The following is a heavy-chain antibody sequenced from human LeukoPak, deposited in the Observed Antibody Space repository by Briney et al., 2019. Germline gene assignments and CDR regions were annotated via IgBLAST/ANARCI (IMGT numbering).Heavy chain of an antibody. V-gene: IGHV4-39*01. Sequence: SETLSLTCTVSGGSISSSSYYWGWIRQPPGKGLEWIGSIYYSGGTYYNPSLKSRVTISVDTSKNQFSLKLSSVTAADTAVYYCGGLQAAAGADWGQGTLVTVSS. CDR1: GGSISSSSYY. D-gene: IGHD6-13*01. J-gene: IGHJ4*02. CDR3: GGLQAAAGAD. CDR2: IYYSGGT.